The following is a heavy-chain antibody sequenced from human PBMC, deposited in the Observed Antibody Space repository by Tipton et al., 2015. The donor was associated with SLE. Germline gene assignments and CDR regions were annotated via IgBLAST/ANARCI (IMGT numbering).Heavy chain of an antibody. CDR2: ISSSSSYM. V-gene: IGHV3-21*03. CDR3: ARGSYSGYDLDY. J-gene: IGHJ4*02. Sequence: GSLRLSCAASGFTFSSYRMHWVRQAPGKGLEWVSAISSSSSYMYYADSVKGRFTISRDNAKNSLYLQMNSLRAEDTAVYYCARGSYSGYDLDYWGQGTLVTVSS. D-gene: IGHD5-12*01. CDR1: GFTFSSYR.